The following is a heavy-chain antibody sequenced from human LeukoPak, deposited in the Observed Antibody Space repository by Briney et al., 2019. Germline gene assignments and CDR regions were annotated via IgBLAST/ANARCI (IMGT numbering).Heavy chain of an antibody. CDR2: IYYSGRT. CDR1: GDSVGRSDSY. V-gene: IGHV4-39*01. J-gene: IGHJ1*01. CDR3: ARRRYYDSSGYLD. Sequence: PETLSLTCTVFGDSVGRSDSYWDWIRQPPGKGLEWIGTIYYSGRTYYSPSLKSRVTISVDTSNNHFSLNLSSVTAADTALYFCARRRYYDSSGYLDWGQGTLVTVSS. D-gene: IGHD3-22*01.